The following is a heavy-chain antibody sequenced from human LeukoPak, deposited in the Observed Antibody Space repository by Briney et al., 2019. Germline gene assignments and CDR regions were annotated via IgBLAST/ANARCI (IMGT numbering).Heavy chain of an antibody. CDR1: GFTFTNAW. J-gene: IGHJ4*02. V-gene: IGHV3-64*05. Sequence: GGSLRLSCVDSGFTFTNAWMSWVRQAPGKGLEYVSSIGPNGASTLYADSVKDRFTISRDNSRNALYVQLTSLRLEDTALYYCVKDLTGTWSFDYWGQGTLVTVSS. D-gene: IGHD3-9*01. CDR3: VKDLTGTWSFDY. CDR2: IGPNGAST.